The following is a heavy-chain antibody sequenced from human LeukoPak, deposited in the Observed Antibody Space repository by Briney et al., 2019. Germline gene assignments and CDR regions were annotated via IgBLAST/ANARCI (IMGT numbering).Heavy chain of an antibody. CDR3: AGRLRGGDSYWYFDL. CDR2: IYYSGST. D-gene: IGHD3-10*01. V-gene: IGHV4-31*03. J-gene: IGHJ2*01. CDR1: GGSISSGGYY. Sequence: SETLSLTCTVSGGSISSGGYYWSWIRQHPGKGLEWIGYIYYSGSTYYNPSLKSRVTISVDTSKNQFSLKLSSVTAADTAVYYCAGRLRGGDSYWYFDLWGRGTLVTVSS.